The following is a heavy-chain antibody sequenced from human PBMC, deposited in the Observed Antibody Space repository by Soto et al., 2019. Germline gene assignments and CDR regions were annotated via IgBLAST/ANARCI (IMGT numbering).Heavy chain of an antibody. CDR2: MNPNSGNT. CDR3: ARSYYDSYGMDV. V-gene: IGHV1-8*02. D-gene: IGHD3-22*01. CDR1: GYTFTSYG. Sequence: ASVKVSCKSSGYTFTSYGISCVRQATGQGLEWMGWMNPNSGNTGYAQKFQGRDTMTRNTSISTAYMELSSLRSEDTAVYYCARSYYDSYGMDVWGQGTTVTVSS. J-gene: IGHJ6*02.